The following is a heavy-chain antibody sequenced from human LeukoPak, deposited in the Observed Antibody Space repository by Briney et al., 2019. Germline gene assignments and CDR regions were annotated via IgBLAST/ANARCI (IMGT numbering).Heavy chain of an antibody. J-gene: IGHJ6*02. CDR3: ARDDPVTIFGVLYGMDV. Sequence: PGGSLRLSCAASGFTFSNHWMSWVRQAPGKGLEWVSVIYSGGSTYYADSVKGRFTISRDNSKNTLYLQMNSLRAEDTAVYYCARDDPVTIFGVLYGMDVWGQGTTVTVSS. D-gene: IGHD3-3*01. CDR1: GFTFSNHW. V-gene: IGHV3-53*01. CDR2: IYSGGST.